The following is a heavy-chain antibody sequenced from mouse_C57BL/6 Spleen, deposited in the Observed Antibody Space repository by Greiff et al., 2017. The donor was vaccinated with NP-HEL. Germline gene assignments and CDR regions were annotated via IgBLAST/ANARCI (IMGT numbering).Heavy chain of an antibody. CDR1: GFTFSDYG. D-gene: IGHD1-1*01. V-gene: IGHV5-17*01. J-gene: IGHJ4*01. Sequence: EVQLVESGGGLVKPGGSLKLSCAASGFTFSDYGMHWVRQAPEKGLEWVAYISSGSSTIYYADTVKGRFTISRDSAKNTLFLQMTSLRSEDTAMYYCARRRTTVVASYYYAMDYWGQGTSVTVSS. CDR3: ARRRTTVVASYYYAMDY. CDR2: ISSGSSTI.